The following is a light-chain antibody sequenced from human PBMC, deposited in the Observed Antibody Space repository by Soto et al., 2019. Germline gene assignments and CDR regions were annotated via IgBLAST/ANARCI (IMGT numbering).Light chain of an antibody. J-gene: IGKJ1*01. V-gene: IGKV3-11*01. CDR2: DAS. CDR1: QSVRSY. CDR3: QVRSNWPTWT. Sequence: EIVLTQSPATLSLSPGDIATLSFSASQSVRSYLAWYQQKPGQAPRLLIYDASNRATGIPARFSGGGSGTDFTLTISSLEPEDFAVYYCQVRSNWPTWTFGQGTKVDIK.